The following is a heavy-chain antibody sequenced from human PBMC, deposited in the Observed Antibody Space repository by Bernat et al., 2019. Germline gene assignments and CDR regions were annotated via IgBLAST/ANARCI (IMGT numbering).Heavy chain of an antibody. V-gene: IGHV3-23*01. CDR3: AKDGAARPWPRFDY. Sequence: EVQLLESGGGLVQPGGSLRLSCAASGFIFSSNAMSWVRQAPEKGLEWVSTISHDGSTYYADSVKGRFTISKDNSKNTLYLQMDSLRAEDTAVYYCAKDGAARPWPRFDYWGEGTLITFSS. CDR2: ISHDGST. D-gene: IGHD6-6*01. CDR1: GFIFSSNA. J-gene: IGHJ4*02.